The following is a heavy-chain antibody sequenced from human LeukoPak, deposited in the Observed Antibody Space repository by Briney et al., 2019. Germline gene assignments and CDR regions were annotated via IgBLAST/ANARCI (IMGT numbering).Heavy chain of an antibody. CDR3: AGERYYDYMDV. D-gene: IGHD3-3*01. CDR2: IYTSGST. CDR1: GGSISSGSYY. J-gene: IGHJ6*03. V-gene: IGHV4-61*02. Sequence: SQTLSLTCTVSGGSISSGSYYWSWIRQPAGKGLEWIGRIYTSGSTNYNPSLKSRVTISVDTSKNQFSLKLSSVTAADTVVYYCAGERYYDYMDVWGKGTTVTVSS.